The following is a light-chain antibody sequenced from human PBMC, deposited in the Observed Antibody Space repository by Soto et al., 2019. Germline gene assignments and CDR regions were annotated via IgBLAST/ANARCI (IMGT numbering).Light chain of an antibody. CDR2: AAS. Sequence: DIQLTQSPSFLSASVGDRVTITCWASQGISSSLAWYQQKPGKAPQLLIYAASTLQSGVLSRFSGSGSGTEFTLTLSSLQPEDFATYYCQQGNTYPLTFGGGTNVEIK. CDR1: QGISSS. CDR3: QQGNTYPLT. V-gene: IGKV1-9*01. J-gene: IGKJ4*01.